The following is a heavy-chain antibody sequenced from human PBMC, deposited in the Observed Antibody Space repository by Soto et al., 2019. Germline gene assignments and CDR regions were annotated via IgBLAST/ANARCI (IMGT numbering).Heavy chain of an antibody. D-gene: IGHD6-6*01. CDR2: IIPIFGTA. Sequence: SVKVSCKASGGTFSSYAISWVRQAPGQGLEWMGGIIPIFGTANYAQKFQGRVTITADESTSTAYMELSSLRSEDTAVYYCATRGGKKSIAARRIAFDIWGQGTMVTVSS. V-gene: IGHV1-69*13. J-gene: IGHJ3*02. CDR1: GGTFSSYA. CDR3: ATRGGKKSIAARRIAFDI.